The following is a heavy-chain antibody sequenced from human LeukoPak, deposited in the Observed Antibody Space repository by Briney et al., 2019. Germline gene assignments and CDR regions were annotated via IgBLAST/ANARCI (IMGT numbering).Heavy chain of an antibody. Sequence: GGSLRLSCAASRFTFSSYAMSWVRQAPGKGLEWVSAISGSGGSTYYADSVKGRFTISRDNSKNTLYLQMNSLRDEDTAVYYCAKFRYFETMVYDYWGQGTLVTVSS. CDR1: RFTFSSYA. D-gene: IGHD3-10*01. CDR3: AKFRYFETMVYDY. V-gene: IGHV3-23*01. CDR2: ISGSGGST. J-gene: IGHJ4*02.